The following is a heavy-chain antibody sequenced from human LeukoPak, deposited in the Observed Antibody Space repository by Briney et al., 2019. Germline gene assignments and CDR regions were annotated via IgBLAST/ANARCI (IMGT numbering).Heavy chain of an antibody. CDR3: ARHPNYYDSSGYYPFDY. V-gene: IGHV4-39*01. Sequence: SETLSLTCTVSGGSISSSSYYWGWIRQPPGKGLEWIGSIYYSGSTYYNPSLKSRVTISVDTSKNQFSLKLSSVTAADTAVYYCARHPNYYDSSGYYPFDYWGQGTLVTVSS. J-gene: IGHJ4*02. CDR2: IYYSGST. D-gene: IGHD3-22*01. CDR1: GGSISSSSYY.